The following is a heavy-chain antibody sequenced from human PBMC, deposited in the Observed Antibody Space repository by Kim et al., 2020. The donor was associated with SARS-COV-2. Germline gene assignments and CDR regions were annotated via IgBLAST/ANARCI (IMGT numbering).Heavy chain of an antibody. D-gene: IGHD4-4*01. CDR1: GGSFRGYY. Sequence: SETLSLTCAVYGGSFRGYYWNWIRQPPGKGLEWIGEFSHSQGNNYNPSLESRVTISVDTSKNQFSLELRSVTGADTAVYYCARLINCWTTTCDDVDYWGQGALVTVSS. CDR2: FSHSQGN. J-gene: IGHJ4*02. CDR3: ARLINCWTTTCDDVDY. V-gene: IGHV4-34*01.